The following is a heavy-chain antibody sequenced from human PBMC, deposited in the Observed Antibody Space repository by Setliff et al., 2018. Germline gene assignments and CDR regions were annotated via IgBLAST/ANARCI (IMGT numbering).Heavy chain of an antibody. CDR3: VRHVGSRSRGYNYYYYYMDV. V-gene: IGHV4-39*01. D-gene: IGHD3-10*01. Sequence: SSETLSLTCTVSGGSISTNTYFWGWIRQSPGKGLEWIGNTYYSGDAYYNPSLKSRVTISVDTSRNQFSLKLSSVTAADTAVYYCVRHVGSRSRGYNYYYYYMDVWGKGTTVTVSS. CDR1: GGSISTNTYF. J-gene: IGHJ6*03. CDR2: TYYSGDA.